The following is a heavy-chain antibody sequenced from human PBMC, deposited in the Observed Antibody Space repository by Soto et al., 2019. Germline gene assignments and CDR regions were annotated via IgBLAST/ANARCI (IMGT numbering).Heavy chain of an antibody. J-gene: IGHJ4*02. CDR3: AREASTIIPAVADV. CDR2: VSKSDYT. CDR1: GFTFTNFG. V-gene: IGHV3-21*04. Sequence: GGSLRLSCEVSGFTFTNFGINWVRQAPGKGLEWVSSVSKSDYTYYSESVKGRFTISRDNAKNSVSLQMNNLRAEDTAVYYCAREASTIIPAVADVWGQGTQVTVSS. D-gene: IGHD3-22*01.